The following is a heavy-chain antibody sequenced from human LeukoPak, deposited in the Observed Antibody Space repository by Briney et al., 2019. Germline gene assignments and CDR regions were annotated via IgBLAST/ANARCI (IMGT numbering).Heavy chain of an antibody. Sequence: ASVKVSCKASGYTFTGYYMHWVRQAPGQGLEWMGWINPNSGGTNYAQKFQGRVTMTRDTSISTAYMELGRLRSDDTAVYYCARASLDGSYYFDYWGQGTLVTVSS. CDR2: INPNSGGT. V-gene: IGHV1-2*02. CDR3: ARASLDGSYYFDY. CDR1: GYTFTGYY. D-gene: IGHD5-24*01. J-gene: IGHJ4*02.